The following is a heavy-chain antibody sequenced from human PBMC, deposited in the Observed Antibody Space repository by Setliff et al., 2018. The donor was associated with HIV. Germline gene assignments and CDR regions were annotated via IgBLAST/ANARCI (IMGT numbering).Heavy chain of an antibody. J-gene: IGHJ3*02. CDR1: GGRFSVYT. CDR2: VSVYNGNT. Sequence: ASVKVSCKASGGRFSVYTVNWVRQAPGQGLEWMGWVSVYNGNTKYAENFQDRLTLTTDASTGTGFMELRGLRSDDTAVYYCATPGVGAGAFDIWGRGTMVTVSS. CDR3: ATPGVGAGAFDI. D-gene: IGHD3-10*01. V-gene: IGHV1-18*04.